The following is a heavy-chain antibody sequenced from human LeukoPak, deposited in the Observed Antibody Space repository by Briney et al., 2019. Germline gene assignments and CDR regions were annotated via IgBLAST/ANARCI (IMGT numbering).Heavy chain of an antibody. CDR3: ARAYTDSSGWYKDDAFDI. Sequence: ASVKVSCKASGYTFTDYYMHWVRQAPGQGLEWMGWISPNSGGTHYAQTFQGRVTMTRDTSISTAYMELSRLRSDDTAVYYCARAYTDSSGWYKDDAFDIWGQGTMVTVSS. D-gene: IGHD6-19*01. CDR1: GYTFTDYY. J-gene: IGHJ3*02. CDR2: ISPNSGGT. V-gene: IGHV1-2*02.